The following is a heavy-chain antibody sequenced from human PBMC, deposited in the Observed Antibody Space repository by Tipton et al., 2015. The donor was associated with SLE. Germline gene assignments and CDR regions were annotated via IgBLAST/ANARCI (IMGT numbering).Heavy chain of an antibody. D-gene: IGHD3-10*01. Sequence: QLVQSGAEVKKPGESLKISCRGSGYSFTTYWIGWVRQMPGKGLEWMGIFYPADSDSRYSPSFQGQVTISADKSLSSAYLQWSGLKASDTAMYYCARLRQTRGGTYFDYWGQGTLVTVSS. CDR2: FYPADSDS. CDR1: GYSFTTYW. V-gene: IGHV5-51*03. J-gene: IGHJ4*02. CDR3: ARLRQTRGGTYFDY.